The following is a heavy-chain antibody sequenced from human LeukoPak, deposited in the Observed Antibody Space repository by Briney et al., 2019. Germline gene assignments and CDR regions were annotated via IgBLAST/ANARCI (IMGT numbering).Heavy chain of an antibody. CDR1: GYTFTSYD. D-gene: IGHD1-26*01. CDR2: MNPNSGNT. V-gene: IGHV1-8*01. CDR3: ARDSGSLQQLNWFDP. J-gene: IGHJ5*02. Sequence: GASVKVSCKASGYTFTSYDINWVRQATGQGLEWMGWMNPNSGNTGYAQKFQGRVTMTRNTSISTAYMELSSLRSEDTAVYYCARDSGSLQQLNWFDPWGQGTLVTVSS.